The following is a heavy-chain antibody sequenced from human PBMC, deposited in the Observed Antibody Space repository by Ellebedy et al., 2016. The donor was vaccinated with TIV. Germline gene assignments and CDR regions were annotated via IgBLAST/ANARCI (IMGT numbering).Heavy chain of an antibody. CDR3: ATDEGIY. V-gene: IGHV3-7*03. D-gene: IGHD3-10*01. CDR1: GFTFSDYW. CDR2: IKPGGNEK. J-gene: IGHJ4*02. Sequence: LGGSLRLSCAASGFTFSDYWMNWVRQAPGKGLEWVANIKPGGNEKFYVGSVVGRFTISRDNANNSLHLQMDSLRAEDTAVYYCATDEGIYWGQGTLVTVSS.